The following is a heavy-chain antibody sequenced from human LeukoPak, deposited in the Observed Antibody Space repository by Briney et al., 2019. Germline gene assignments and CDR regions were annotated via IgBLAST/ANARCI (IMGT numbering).Heavy chain of an antibody. D-gene: IGHD2-2*01. J-gene: IGHJ5*02. V-gene: IGHV4-59*01. CDR3: ARGYCSSTSCYANWFDP. CDR2: IYYSGST. Sequence: SETLSLTCTVSGGSISSYYWSWIRQPPGKGLEWIGYIYYSGSTNYNPSLKSRVTISVDTSKNQFSLKLSSVSAADTAVYYCARGYCSSTSCYANWFDPWGQGTLVTVSS. CDR1: GGSISSYY.